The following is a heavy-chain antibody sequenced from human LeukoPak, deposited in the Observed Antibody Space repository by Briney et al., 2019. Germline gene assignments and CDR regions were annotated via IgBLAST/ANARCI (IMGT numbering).Heavy chain of an antibody. V-gene: IGHV3-30*01. CDR2: ISYDGSNK. D-gene: IGHD6-6*01. J-gene: IGHJ4*02. CDR3: ARGHSSSSFNY. Sequence: GGSLRLSWAASGFTFSSYAMPWVRQAPGKGLEWVAVISYDGSNKYYADSVKGRFTISRDNSKNTLYLQMNSLRAEDTAVYYCARGHSSSSFNYCGQGTLVTVSS. CDR1: GFTFSSYA.